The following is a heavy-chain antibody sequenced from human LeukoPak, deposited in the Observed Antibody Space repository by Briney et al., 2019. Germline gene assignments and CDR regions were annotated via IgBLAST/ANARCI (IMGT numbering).Heavy chain of an antibody. CDR3: ATSTYYDYVWGSYRLDT. V-gene: IGHV1-24*01. D-gene: IGHD3-16*01. J-gene: IGHJ5*02. CDR2: FVPEDGET. CDR1: GYTLTELS. Sequence: ASVKVSCKVSGYTLTELSMYRVRQAPGKGVEWMGGFVPEDGETIYAQKFQGRVTMTEDTSTDTAYMELSSLRSEDTAVYYCATSTYYDYVWGSYRLDTWGQGTLVTVSS.